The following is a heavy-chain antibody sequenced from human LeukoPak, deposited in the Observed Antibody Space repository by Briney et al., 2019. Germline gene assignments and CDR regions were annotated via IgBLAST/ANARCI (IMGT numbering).Heavy chain of an antibody. CDR1: SGSISSGGYL. J-gene: IGHJ4*02. CDR3: ARGQHGDYGY. CDR2: IYYSGST. D-gene: IGHD4-17*01. V-gene: IGHV4-31*03. Sequence: SETLSLTCTVSSGSISSGGYLWRCIGQHPGKGVEWIGYIYYSGSTYYNPSLTSRVTISIYTSKNQCTLKLSTVTAADTAVYYCARGQHGDYGYWGKGTLVTVSS.